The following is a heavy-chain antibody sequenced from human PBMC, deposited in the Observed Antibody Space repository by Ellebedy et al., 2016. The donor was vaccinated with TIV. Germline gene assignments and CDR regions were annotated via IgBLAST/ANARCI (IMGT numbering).Heavy chain of an antibody. CDR3: VKGAYPVPTVMAV. Sequence: PGGSLRLSCATSGFSVSGMHWVRQAPGQGLEWVAFVRSDGTTKYYMDSVKGRFTISRDSSKNTLDLQMTSLRTEDTGVYYCVKGAYPVPTVMAVWGQGTMVIVSS. J-gene: IGHJ6*02. D-gene: IGHD3-16*01. V-gene: IGHV3-30*02. CDR2: VRSDGTTK. CDR1: GFSVSG.